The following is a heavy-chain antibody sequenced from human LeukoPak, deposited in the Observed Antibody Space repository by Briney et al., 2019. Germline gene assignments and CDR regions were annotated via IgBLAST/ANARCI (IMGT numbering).Heavy chain of an antibody. CDR2: ISSSSSYI. CDR1: GFTFSSYS. D-gene: IGHD1-26*01. V-gene: IGHV3-21*01. CDR3: ARGRPGVGAHRDAFDI. J-gene: IGHJ3*02. Sequence: GGSLRLSCAASGFTFSSYSMNWVRQAPGKGLEWVSSISSSSSYIYYADSVKGRFTISRDNAKNSLYLQMNSLRAEDTAVYYCARGRPGVGAHRDAFDIWGQGTMVTVSS.